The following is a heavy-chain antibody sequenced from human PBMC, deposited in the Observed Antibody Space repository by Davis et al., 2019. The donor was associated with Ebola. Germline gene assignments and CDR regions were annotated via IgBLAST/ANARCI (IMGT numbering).Heavy chain of an antibody. V-gene: IGHV1/OR15-3*02. CDR2: INAGNGNT. CDR3: AREERSTPYYYYGMDV. J-gene: IGHJ6*02. D-gene: IGHD2-2*01. CDR1: GYTFTGYY. Sequence: ASVKVSCKASGYTFTGYYMHWVRQAPGQGLEWMGWINAGNGNTKYSQKFQGRVTITADESTSTAYMELSSLRSEDTAVYYCAREERSTPYYYYGMDVWGQGTTVTVSS.